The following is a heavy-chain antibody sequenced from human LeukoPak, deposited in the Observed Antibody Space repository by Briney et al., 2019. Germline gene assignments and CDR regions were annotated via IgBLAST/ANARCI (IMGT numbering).Heavy chain of an antibody. D-gene: IGHD5-18*01. Sequence: GGSLRLSCAASGFTFNTYGMSWVRQAPGKGLEWVSAISGSGGSTYYADSVKGRFTISRDNSKNTLYLQINSLRAEDTAVYYCAKTGVDTAMAPLYYFDYWGQGTLVTVSS. CDR1: GFTFNTYG. CDR3: AKTGVDTAMAPLYYFDY. J-gene: IGHJ4*02. V-gene: IGHV3-23*01. CDR2: ISGSGGST.